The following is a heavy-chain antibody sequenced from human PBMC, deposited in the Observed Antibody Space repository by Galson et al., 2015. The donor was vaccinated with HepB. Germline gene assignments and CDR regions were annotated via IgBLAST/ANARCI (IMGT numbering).Heavy chain of an antibody. V-gene: IGHV3-30-3*01. Sequence: SLRLSCAASGFTFSSYAMHWVRQAPGKGLEWVAVISYDGSNKYYADSVKGRFTISRDNSKNTLYLQMNSLRAEDTAVYYCARDRPPVGAKSTYFQHWGQGTLVTVSS. CDR1: GFTFSSYA. CDR2: ISYDGSNK. J-gene: IGHJ1*01. CDR3: ARDRPPVGAKSTYFQH. D-gene: IGHD1-26*01.